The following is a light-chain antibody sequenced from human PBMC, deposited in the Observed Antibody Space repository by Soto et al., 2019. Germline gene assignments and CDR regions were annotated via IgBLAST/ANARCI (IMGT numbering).Light chain of an antibody. CDR1: QSVLLSSNNKNY. V-gene: IGKV4-1*01. Sequence: DIVMTQSPDSLAVSLGERATINCKSSQSVLLSSNNKNYLGWYQQKPGQAPRLLIYGASTRATGIPARFSGRGSGTELTITISRLQYEDFEVYYCQQYNNWPGKFGQGSKV. CDR2: GAS. J-gene: IGKJ1*01. CDR3: QQYNNWPGK.